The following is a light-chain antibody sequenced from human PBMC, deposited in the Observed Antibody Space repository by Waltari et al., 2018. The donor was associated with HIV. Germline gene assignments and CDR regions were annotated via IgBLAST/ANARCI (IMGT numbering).Light chain of an antibody. CDR2: QDA. CDR3: QGWDSSTPI. J-gene: IGLJ2*01. Sequence: SSELTQPPSVSVSPGQTAIITCSGDKLGDKYASWYQQRPGQSPVLVIYQDAKRPSGIPVRFSGSNSGNTATLTISGTQPMDEADYYCQGWDSSTPIFGGGTNLSVL. CDR1: KLGDKY. V-gene: IGLV3-1*01.